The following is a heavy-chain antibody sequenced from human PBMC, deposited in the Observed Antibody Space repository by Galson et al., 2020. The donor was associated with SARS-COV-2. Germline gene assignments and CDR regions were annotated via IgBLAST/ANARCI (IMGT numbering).Heavy chain of an antibody. CDR1: GGSISSSSYY. Sequence: SETLSLTCTVSGGSISSSSYYWGWIRQPPGKGLEWIGSIYYSGSTYYNPSLKSRVTISVDTSKNQFSLKLSSVTAADTAVYYCAKGGYYDYVWGSYQETQNIDYWGQGTLVTVSS. D-gene: IGHD3-16*02. J-gene: IGHJ4*02. V-gene: IGHV4-39*01. CDR3: AKGGYYDYVWGSYQETQNIDY. CDR2: IYYSGST.